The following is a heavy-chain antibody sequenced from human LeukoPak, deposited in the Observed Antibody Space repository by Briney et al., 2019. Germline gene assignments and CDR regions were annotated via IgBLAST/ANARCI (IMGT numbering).Heavy chain of an antibody. CDR2: INSGNGDT. Sequence: ASVKVSYKASGYTFTRHAIQWVRQAPGQRFEWIGWINSGNGDTKYSEKLQGRVTITRDTSASTVYMELSSLRSEDMALYYCARGTSGYVQNFDSWGQGTLVTVSS. V-gene: IGHV1-3*03. D-gene: IGHD5-12*01. J-gene: IGHJ4*02. CDR3: ARGTSGYVQNFDS. CDR1: GYTFTRHA.